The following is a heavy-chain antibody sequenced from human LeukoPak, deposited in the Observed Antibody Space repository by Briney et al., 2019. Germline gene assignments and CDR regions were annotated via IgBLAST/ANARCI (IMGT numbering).Heavy chain of an antibody. D-gene: IGHD2-2*01. CDR2: IRYDGSNK. CDR1: GFTFSSYG. Sequence: GGSLRLSCAPSGFTFSSYGMHWVRQAPGKGLEWVAFIRYDGSNKYYADSVKGRFTISRDNSKNTLYLQMNSLRAEDTAVYYCAKDLEYCSSTSCYPNWFDPWGQGTLVTVSS. CDR3: AKDLEYCSSTSCYPNWFDP. J-gene: IGHJ5*02. V-gene: IGHV3-30*02.